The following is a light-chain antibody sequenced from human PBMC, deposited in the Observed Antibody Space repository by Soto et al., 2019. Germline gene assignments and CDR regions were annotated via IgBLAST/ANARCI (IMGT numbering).Light chain of an antibody. J-gene: IGKJ4*01. CDR1: QSVSSY. Sequence: EIVLTQSPATLSLSPGESATLSCRASQSVSSYLAWYQQKPGQAPRLLIYDASNRATGIPDRFSGSGSGTDFTLTISSLEPEDFAVYYCQQYGSSPLTCGGGTKVDIK. V-gene: IGKV3-11*01. CDR2: DAS. CDR3: QQYGSSPLT.